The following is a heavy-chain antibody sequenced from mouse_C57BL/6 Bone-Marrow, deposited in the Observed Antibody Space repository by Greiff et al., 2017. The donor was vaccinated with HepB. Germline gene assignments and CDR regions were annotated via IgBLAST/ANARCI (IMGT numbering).Heavy chain of an antibody. CDR2: IDPENGDT. Sequence: EVQRVESGAELVRPGASVKLSCTASGFNIKDDYMHWVKQRPEQGLEWIGWIDPENGDTEYASKFQGKATITADTSSNTAYLQLSSLTSEDTAVYYCTTRYSNYSPLGLWGQGTTLTVSS. D-gene: IGHD2-5*01. V-gene: IGHV14-4*01. CDR1: GFNIKDDY. J-gene: IGHJ2*01. CDR3: TTRYSNYSPLGL.